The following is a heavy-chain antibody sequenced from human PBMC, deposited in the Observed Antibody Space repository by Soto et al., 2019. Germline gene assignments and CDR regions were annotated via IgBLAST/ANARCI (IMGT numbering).Heavy chain of an antibody. CDR3: ARGRVAAAGSIWFDP. Sequence: QVQLVQSGAEVKKPGSSVKVSCKASGYTFTSYDINWVRQATGQGLEWMGWMNPNSGNTDYAQKFQGRVTMTRNTSISTAYMELSSLRSEDTAVYYCARGRVAAAGSIWFDPWGQGTLVTVSS. CDR1: GYTFTSYD. D-gene: IGHD6-13*01. J-gene: IGHJ5*02. V-gene: IGHV1-8*01. CDR2: MNPNSGNT.